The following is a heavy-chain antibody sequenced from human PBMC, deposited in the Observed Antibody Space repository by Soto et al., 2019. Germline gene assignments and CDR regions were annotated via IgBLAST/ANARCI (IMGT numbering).Heavy chain of an antibody. V-gene: IGHV3-21*01. CDR1: GFTFSSYS. CDR3: AIDFWRGYYTGYYHGMDV. CDR2: ISSSSSYL. D-gene: IGHD3-3*01. Sequence: GGSLRLPCAASGFTFSSYSMNWVRQAPGPGLEWVSSISSSSSYLYYADSVKGRFTISRDYAKNSLYLQLNSLRAEDTSVHYCAIDFWRGYYTGYYHGMDVCGRGCTV. J-gene: IGHJ6*02.